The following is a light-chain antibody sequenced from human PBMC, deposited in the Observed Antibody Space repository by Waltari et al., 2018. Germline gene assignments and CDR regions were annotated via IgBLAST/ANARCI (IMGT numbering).Light chain of an antibody. CDR3: MQALQTPLT. Sequence: EIVLTQSPLSLLVTPGEQASIACRSSQSLLYSNGYNYLDWYLQQPGQSPQLLIYLGSNRASGVPDRFSGSGSGTDFTLKITRVEAEDVGVYYCMQALQTPLTFGGGTKVEIK. CDR2: LGS. V-gene: IGKV2-28*01. J-gene: IGKJ4*01. CDR1: QSLLYSNGYNY.